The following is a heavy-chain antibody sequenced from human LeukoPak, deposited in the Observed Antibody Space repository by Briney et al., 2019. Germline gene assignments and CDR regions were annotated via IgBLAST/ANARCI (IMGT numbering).Heavy chain of an antibody. Sequence: SEALSLTCAVYGGSFSGYYWSWIRQPPGKGLEWIGEINHSGSTNYNPTLKSRVTISVDTSKNQFSLKLSSVTAADTAVYYCARGQAAAGNRGIDYWGQGTLVTVSS. CDR1: GGSFSGYY. CDR3: ARGQAAAGNRGIDY. J-gene: IGHJ4*02. D-gene: IGHD6-13*01. V-gene: IGHV4-34*01. CDR2: INHSGST.